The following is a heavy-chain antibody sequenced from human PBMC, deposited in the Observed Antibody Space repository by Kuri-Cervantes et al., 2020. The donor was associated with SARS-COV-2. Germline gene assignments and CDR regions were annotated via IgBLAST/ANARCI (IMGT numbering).Heavy chain of an antibody. D-gene: IGHD5-12*01. Sequence: ASVKVSCKASGYTFTSYYMHWVRQAPGQGLEWMGIINPSGGSTSYAQKFQGRVTMTRNTSISTAYMELRSLRSDDTAVYYCARDIAATIGYYYYGMDVWGQGTTVTVSS. J-gene: IGHJ6*02. V-gene: IGHV1-46*01. CDR1: GYTFTSYY. CDR2: INPSGGST. CDR3: ARDIAATIGYYYYGMDV.